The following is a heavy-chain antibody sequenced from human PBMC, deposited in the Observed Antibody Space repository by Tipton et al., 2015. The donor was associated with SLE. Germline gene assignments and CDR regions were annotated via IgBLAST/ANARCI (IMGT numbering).Heavy chain of an antibody. V-gene: IGHV4-34*01. CDR2: INHSGST. Sequence: TLSLTCAVYGGSFSGYYWSWIRQPPGKGLEWIGEINHSGSTNHNPSLKSRVTISVDTSKNQFSLKLSSVTAADTAVYYCARDQVGYSGYTSFYYMDVWGKGTTVTVSS. CDR3: ARDQVGYSGYTSFYYMDV. J-gene: IGHJ6*03. D-gene: IGHD5-12*01. CDR1: GGSFSGYY.